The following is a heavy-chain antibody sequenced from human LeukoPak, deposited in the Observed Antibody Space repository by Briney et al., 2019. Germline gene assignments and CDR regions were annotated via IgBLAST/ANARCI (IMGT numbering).Heavy chain of an antibody. CDR2: IYYSGST. V-gene: IGHV4-59*01. CDR3: ARVPLRSFMDV. Sequence: PSETLSLTCAVYGGSISSYYWSWIRQPPGKGLEWIGYIYYSGSTNYNPSLKSRVTISVDTSKNQFSLKLSSVTAADTAVYYCARVPLRSFMDVWGKGTTVTVSS. D-gene: IGHD3-3*01. J-gene: IGHJ6*03. CDR1: GGSISSYY.